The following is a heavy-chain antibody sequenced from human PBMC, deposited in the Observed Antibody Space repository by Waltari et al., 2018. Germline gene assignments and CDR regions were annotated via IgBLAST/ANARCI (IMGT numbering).Heavy chain of an antibody. Sequence: QVQLQQWGAGLLKPSETLSLTCAVYGGSFSGYYWSWIRQPPGKGLEWIGEINHSGSTNDNPSLKSRVTISVDTSKNQFSLKLSSVTAADTAVYYCARGRKISGYDQGYFQHWGQGTLGTVSS. CDR3: ARGRKISGYDQGYFQH. J-gene: IGHJ1*01. V-gene: IGHV4-34*01. D-gene: IGHD5-12*01. CDR1: GGSFSGYY. CDR2: INHSGST.